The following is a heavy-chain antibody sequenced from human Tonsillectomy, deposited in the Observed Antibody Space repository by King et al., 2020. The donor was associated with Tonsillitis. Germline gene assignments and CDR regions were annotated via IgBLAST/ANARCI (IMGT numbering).Heavy chain of an antibody. CDR1: GGSISSSNFY. D-gene: IGHD3-9*01. CDR2: IYYSGST. Sequence: QLQESGPGLVKPSETLSLTCTVSGGSISSSNFYWGWIRQPPGKGLDWIGSIYYSGSTYYNPSLKIRVTISVDTSKNQFSLKLSSVTAADTAVYYCARQNYDILTGYYPYYFDSWGQGTLVTVSS. J-gene: IGHJ4*02. V-gene: IGHV4-39*01. CDR3: ARQNYDILTGYYPYYFDS.